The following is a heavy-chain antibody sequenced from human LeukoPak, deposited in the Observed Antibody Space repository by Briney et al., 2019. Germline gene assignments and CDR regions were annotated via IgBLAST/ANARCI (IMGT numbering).Heavy chain of an antibody. V-gene: IGHV3-30-3*01. D-gene: IGHD5-18*01. J-gene: IGHJ4*02. Sequence: GGSLRLSCAASGFTFSSYAMHWVRQAPGKGLEWVAVISYDGSNKYYADSVRGRFTISRDNSKNTLYLQMNSLRAEDTAVYYCARGFPVDTAMAFDYWGQGTLVTVSS. CDR1: GFTFSSYA. CDR2: ISYDGSNK. CDR3: ARGFPVDTAMAFDY.